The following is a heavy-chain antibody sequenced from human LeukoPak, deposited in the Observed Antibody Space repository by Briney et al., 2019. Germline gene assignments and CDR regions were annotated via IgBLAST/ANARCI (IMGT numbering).Heavy chain of an antibody. CDR2: INPNSGGT. D-gene: IGHD3-9*01. V-gene: IGHV1-2*02. CDR1: GYTFTGYY. J-gene: IGHJ2*01. CDR3: ATPYYDFLTAHYVSGFDL. Sequence: ASVKVSCKASGYTFTGYYIQWVRQAPGQGLEWMGWINPNSGGTNYAQRFQGRVTMTRDTSISTAYMELSRLRSDDTAVYCCATPYYDFLTAHYVSGFDLCGRGTLVTVSS.